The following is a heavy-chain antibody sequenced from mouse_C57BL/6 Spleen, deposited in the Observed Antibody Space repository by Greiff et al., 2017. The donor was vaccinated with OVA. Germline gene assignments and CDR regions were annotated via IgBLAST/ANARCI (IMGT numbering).Heavy chain of an antibody. J-gene: IGHJ4*01. CDR3: ARKGDYDGYTMDY. D-gene: IGHD2-4*01. CDR2: LWTGGGT. CDR1: GFSLTSYA. V-gene: IGHV2-9-1*01. Sequence: VQLQESGPGLVAPSQSLSITCTVSGFSLTSYAISWVRQPPGKGLEWLGVLWTGGGTNYNSALKSRLSISKDNSKSQVFLKMNSLQTDDTARYYCARKGDYDGYTMDYWGQGTSVTVSS.